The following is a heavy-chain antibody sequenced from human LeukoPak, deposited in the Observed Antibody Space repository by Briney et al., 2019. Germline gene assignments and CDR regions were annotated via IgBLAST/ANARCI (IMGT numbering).Heavy chain of an antibody. CDR2: ISSSSSYI. CDR1: GFTFSSYS. Sequence: GGSLRLSCAASGFTFSSYSMNWVRQAPGKGLEWVSSISSSSSYIYYADSVKGRFTISRDNSKNTLYLQMNSLRAEDTAVYYCARAHGRYCSSTSCRTDDAFDIWGQGTMVTVSS. D-gene: IGHD2-2*01. CDR3: ARAHGRYCSSTSCRTDDAFDI. J-gene: IGHJ3*02. V-gene: IGHV3-21*01.